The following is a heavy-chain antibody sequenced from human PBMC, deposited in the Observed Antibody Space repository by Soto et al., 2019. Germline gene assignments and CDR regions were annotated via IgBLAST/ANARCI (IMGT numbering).Heavy chain of an antibody. D-gene: IGHD3-22*01. J-gene: IGHJ4*02. CDR3: ARAAAYDSSGYYPAPYFDY. CDR1: GGSVSSGSYY. Sequence: QVQLQESGPGLVKPSETLSLTCTVSGGSVSSGSYYWSWIRQPPGKGLEWIGYIYYSGSTNYNPSLKRRVTISVDTSKNQSSLKLSSVTAADTAVYYCARAAAYDSSGYYPAPYFDYWGQGTLVTVSS. V-gene: IGHV4-61*01. CDR2: IYYSGST.